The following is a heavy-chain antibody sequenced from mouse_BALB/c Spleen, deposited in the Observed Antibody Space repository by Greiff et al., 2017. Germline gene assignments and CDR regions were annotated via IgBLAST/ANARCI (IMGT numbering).Heavy chain of an antibody. CDR1: GYSITSDYA. J-gene: IGHJ2*01. CDR3: ALRLGRYYFDY. Sequence: EVQLQESGPGLVKPSQSLSLTCTVTGYSITSDYAWNWIRQFPGNKLEWMGYISYSGSTSYNPSLKSRISITRDTSKNQFFLQLNSVTTEDTATYYCALRLGRYYFDYWGQGTTLTVSS. D-gene: IGHD4-1*01. V-gene: IGHV3-2*02. CDR2: ISYSGST.